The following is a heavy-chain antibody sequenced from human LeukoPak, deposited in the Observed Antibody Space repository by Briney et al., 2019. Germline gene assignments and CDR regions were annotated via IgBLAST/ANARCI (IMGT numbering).Heavy chain of an antibody. Sequence: PGGSLRLSCAASGFIASTYAMSWVRQAPGKGPEWVSAVSGDGVKTFYADSVKGRFTISRDNSKETVYLQLNSLRDGDTAVYYCVKEGEGYSYNLKTGPPSWGQGTLVTVSS. CDR2: VSGDGVKT. CDR3: VKEGEGYSYNLKTGPPS. D-gene: IGHD5-18*01. J-gene: IGHJ4*02. V-gene: IGHV3-23*01. CDR1: GFIASTYA.